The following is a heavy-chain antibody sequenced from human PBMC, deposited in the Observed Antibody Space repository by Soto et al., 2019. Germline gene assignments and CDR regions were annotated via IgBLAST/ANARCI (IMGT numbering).Heavy chain of an antibody. CDR1: GFSLSTSGVG. CDR3: AHSSDDILTGYPAWYFDL. D-gene: IGHD3-9*01. Sequence: QITLKESGPTLVKPTQTLTLTCTFSGFSLSTSGVGVGWIRQPPGKALEWLALIYWDDDKRYSPSLKSRLTIPQDXXKXQXXLTMTNMDPVDTATYYCAHSSDDILTGYPAWYFDLWGRGTLVTVSS. V-gene: IGHV2-5*02. CDR2: IYWDDDK. J-gene: IGHJ2*01.